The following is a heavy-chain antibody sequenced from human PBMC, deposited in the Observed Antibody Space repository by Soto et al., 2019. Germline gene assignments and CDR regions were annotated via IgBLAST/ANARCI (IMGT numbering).Heavy chain of an antibody. J-gene: IGHJ5*02. V-gene: IGHV3-7*01. CDR1: GFTFGNYW. CDR2: IKQDGSER. Sequence: VGSLRLSCAASGFTFGNYWMSWVRQAPGKGPEWVANIKQDGSERNYVDSVKGRFTISRDNAENSLYLQMNSLRVEDTGVYYCASARHIGPWGQGTLVTVSS. CDR3: ASARHIGP. D-gene: IGHD2-21*01.